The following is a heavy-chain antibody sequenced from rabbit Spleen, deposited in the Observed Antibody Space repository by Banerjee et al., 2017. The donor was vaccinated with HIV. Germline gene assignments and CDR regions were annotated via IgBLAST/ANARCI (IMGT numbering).Heavy chain of an antibody. Sequence: QSLEESGGDLVKPGASLTLTCIASGVSFSGNSYMCWVRQAPGKGLEWIACIDTGGSGSPAYASWAKGRFTISKTSSTTVTLQLNSLTAADTATYFCARGSATMTMVITGYYLSLWGPGTLVTVS. CDR3: ARGSATMTMVITGYYLSL. CDR2: IDTGGSGSP. J-gene: IGHJ4*01. CDR1: GVSFSGNSY. D-gene: IGHD2-1*01. V-gene: IGHV1S40*01.